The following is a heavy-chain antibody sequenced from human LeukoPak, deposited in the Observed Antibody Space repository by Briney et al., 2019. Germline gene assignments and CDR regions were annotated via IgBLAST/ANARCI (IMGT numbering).Heavy chain of an antibody. Sequence: PSETLSLTCTVSGGSISSGGYYWSWIRQHPGKGLEWIGYIYYSGSTYYNPSLKSRVTISVDTSKNQFSLKLSSVTAADTAVYYCARDSGYCSGGSCYSYYGMGVWGQGTTVTVSS. CDR2: IYYSGST. CDR3: ARDSGYCSGGSCYSYYGMGV. J-gene: IGHJ6*02. D-gene: IGHD2-15*01. V-gene: IGHV4-31*03. CDR1: GGSISSGGYY.